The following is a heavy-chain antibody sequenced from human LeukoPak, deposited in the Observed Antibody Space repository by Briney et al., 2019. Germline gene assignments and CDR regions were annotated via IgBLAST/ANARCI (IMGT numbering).Heavy chain of an antibody. CDR2: IYTSGST. D-gene: IGHD2-2*01. CDR3: ARGVRRYASYYYGMDV. CDR1: GGSISSYY. V-gene: IGHV4-4*07. Sequence: SETLSLTCTVSGGSISSYYWSWIRQPAGKGLEWIGRIYTSGSTNYNPSLKSRVTMSVDTSKNQFSLKLSSVTAADTAVYYCARGVRRYASYYYGMDVWGQGTTVTVSS. J-gene: IGHJ6*02.